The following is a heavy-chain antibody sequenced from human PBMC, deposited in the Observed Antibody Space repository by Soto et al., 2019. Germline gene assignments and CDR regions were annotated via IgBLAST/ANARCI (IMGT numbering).Heavy chain of an antibody. Sequence: VQLVESGGGLIQPGGSLRLSCAASGFTVSSNYMSWVRQAPGKGLEWVSVIYSGGSTYYADSVKGRFTISRDNSKNTLYLQMNSLRAEDTAVYYCARGGYSYGPYGMDVWGQGTTVTVSS. V-gene: IGHV3-53*01. CDR1: GFTVSSNY. J-gene: IGHJ6*02. CDR2: IYSGGST. D-gene: IGHD5-18*01. CDR3: ARGGYSYGPYGMDV.